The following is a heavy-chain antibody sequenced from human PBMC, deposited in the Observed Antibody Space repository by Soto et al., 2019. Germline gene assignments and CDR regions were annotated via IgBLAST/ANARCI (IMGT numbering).Heavy chain of an antibody. Sequence: SETLSLTCTVSGGSISSSSYYWGWIRQPPGKGREWIGGIYYRGRTYYNPSPKIRVPISVDTSKNQSSLKLSSVTAADTAVYYCARKRITIFGVVIIGGIGPWGQGTLVTVSS. CDR1: GGSISSSSYY. V-gene: IGHV4-39*01. CDR2: IYYRGRT. J-gene: IGHJ5*02. D-gene: IGHD3-3*01. CDR3: ARKRITIFGVVIIGGIGP.